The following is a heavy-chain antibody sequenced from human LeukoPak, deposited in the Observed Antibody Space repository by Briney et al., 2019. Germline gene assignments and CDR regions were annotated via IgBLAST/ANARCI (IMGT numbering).Heavy chain of an antibody. D-gene: IGHD1-26*01. J-gene: IGHJ5*02. CDR3: ARDNSVGDVAWWFDP. CDR2: INPTGTGT. Sequence: ASVKVSCKASGYTFINNWMHWVRQAPGQGLEWIGLINPTGTGTLYAQKFQGRVTMTRDMSTTTDYMELSSLRSEDTAVYYCARDNSVGDVAWWFDPWGQGTLVTVSS. V-gene: IGHV1-46*01. CDR1: GYTFINNW.